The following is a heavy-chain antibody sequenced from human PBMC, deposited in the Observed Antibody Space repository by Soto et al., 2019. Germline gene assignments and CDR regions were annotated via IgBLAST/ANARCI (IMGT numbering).Heavy chain of an antibody. CDR1: GYTLTELS. CDR2: FDPEDGET. J-gene: IGHJ5*02. V-gene: IGHV1-24*01. CDR3: AIQEGVGATIYWFDP. Sequence: ASVKVSCKVSGYTLTELSMHWVRQAPGKGLEWMGGFDPEDGETIYAQKFQGRVTMTEDTSTDTAYMELSSLRSEDTAVYHCAIQEGVGATIYWFDPWGQGTLVTVSS. D-gene: IGHD1-26*01.